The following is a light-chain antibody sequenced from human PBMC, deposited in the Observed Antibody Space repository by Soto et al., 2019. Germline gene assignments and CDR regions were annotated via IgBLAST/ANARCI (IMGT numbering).Light chain of an antibody. V-gene: IGKV1-9*01. Sequence: DIQLTQSPSFLSASVGDRVTITCRASQGISSYLARYQQKPGKAPKLLIYAASTLQSGVPSRFSGSGSGTEFTLTISSLQPEDFATYYCQQLQTFGQGTKVEIK. CDR3: QQLQT. CDR2: AAS. J-gene: IGKJ1*01. CDR1: QGISSY.